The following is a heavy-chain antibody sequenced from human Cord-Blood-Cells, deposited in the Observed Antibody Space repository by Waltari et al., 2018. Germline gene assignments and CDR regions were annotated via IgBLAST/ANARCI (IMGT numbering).Heavy chain of an antibody. J-gene: IGHJ3*02. CDR3: ARDASHYDAFDI. CDR1: GYTFTGYY. CDR2: INPNSGDT. Sequence: QVQLVQSGAEVKKPGASVKVSCKASGYTFTGYYMHWVRQAPGQGLEWMGWINPNSGDTNYAQKFQGRVTMTRDTSISTAYMELSRLRSDDTAVYYCARDASHYDAFDIWGQGTMVTVSS. V-gene: IGHV1-2*02.